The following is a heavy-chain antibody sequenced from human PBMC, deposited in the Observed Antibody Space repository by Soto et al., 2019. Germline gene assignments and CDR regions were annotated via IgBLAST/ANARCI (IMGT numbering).Heavy chain of an antibody. V-gene: IGHV3-33*01. Sequence: QVQLVESGGGVVQPGRSLRLSCAASGFTFSSYGMHWVRQAPGKGLEWVAVIWYDGSNKYYADSVKGRFTISRDNSKNTLYLQMNSLRAEDTAVYYCARGGVYTAMVSYYGMDVWGQGTTVTVSS. CDR3: ARGGVYTAMVSYYGMDV. D-gene: IGHD5-18*01. CDR2: IWYDGSNK. CDR1: GFTFSSYG. J-gene: IGHJ6*02.